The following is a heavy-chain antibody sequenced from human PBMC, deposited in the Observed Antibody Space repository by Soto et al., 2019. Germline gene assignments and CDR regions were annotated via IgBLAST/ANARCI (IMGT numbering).Heavy chain of an antibody. J-gene: IGHJ6*03. CDR2: IKSKTDGGTT. CDR1: GFTFSNAW. D-gene: IGHD2-2*01. CDR3: TTSKPYCSSTSCPTLYYYYYYYMDV. V-gene: IGHV3-15*01. Sequence: GGSLRLSCAASGFTFSNAWMSWVRQAPGKGLEWVGRIKSKTDGGTTDYAAPVKGRFTISRDDSKNTLYLQMNSLKTEDTAVYYCTTSKPYCSSTSCPTLYYYYYYYMDVWGKGTTVTVSS.